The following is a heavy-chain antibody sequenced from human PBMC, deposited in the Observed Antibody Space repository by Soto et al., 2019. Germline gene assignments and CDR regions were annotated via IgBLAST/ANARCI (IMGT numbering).Heavy chain of an antibody. Sequence: QVQLVQSGPEVKKPGSSVRVSCKASGGSFTTFIVTWVRQAPGQGLEWMGRIIPVLNVEYYAQKFQARLTTTPHTSTTPASMELTTLTSEATAVYYCATSGNPASPPPSYSGMPVWRLGTTVIVSS. CDR2: IIPVLNVE. CDR3: ATSGNPASPPPSYSGMPV. J-gene: IGHJ6*02. D-gene: IGHD2-21*01. CDR1: GGSFTTFI. V-gene: IGHV1-69*02.